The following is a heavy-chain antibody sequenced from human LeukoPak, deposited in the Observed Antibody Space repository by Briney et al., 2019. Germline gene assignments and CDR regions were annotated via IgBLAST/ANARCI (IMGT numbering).Heavy chain of an antibody. V-gene: IGHV3-48*01. CDR1: GFTFSSYS. Sequence: GGSLRLSCAASGFTFSSYSMTWVRQAPGKGLEWVSYISSSSSTIYYADSVKGRFTISRDNAKNSLYLQMNSLRAEDTAVYYCARVKRDCSGGTCYSYDYWGQGTLVTVSS. J-gene: IGHJ4*02. CDR2: ISSSSSTI. CDR3: ARVKRDCSGGTCYSYDY. D-gene: IGHD2-15*01.